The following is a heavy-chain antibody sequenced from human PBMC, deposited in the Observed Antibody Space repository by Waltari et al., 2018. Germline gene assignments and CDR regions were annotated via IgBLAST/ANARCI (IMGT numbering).Heavy chain of an antibody. J-gene: IGHJ4*02. CDR2: INAGNGNT. CDR3: ARRTPYYDFWSGYYTPPHFDY. Sequence: QVQLVQSGAEVKKPGASVKVSCKASGYTFTSYAMHWVRQAPGQRLEWMGWINAGNGNTKYSQKFQGRVTITRDTSASTADMELSSLRSEDTAVYYCARRTPYYDFWSGYYTPPHFDYWGQGTLVTVSS. D-gene: IGHD3-3*01. CDR1: GYTFTSYA. V-gene: IGHV1-3*01.